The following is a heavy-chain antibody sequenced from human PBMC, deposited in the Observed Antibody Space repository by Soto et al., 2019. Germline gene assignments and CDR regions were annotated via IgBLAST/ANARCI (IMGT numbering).Heavy chain of an antibody. J-gene: IGHJ3*02. D-gene: IGHD1-1*01. V-gene: IGHV2-5*02. Sequence: QITLKESGPTLVKPTQTLTLTCTFSGFSLSTSGVGVGWIRQPPGKALEWLALIYWADDKRYSPSLKSRLTITKDTSKNQVVLTMTTMDPVDTATYYCAHSPLNWNAADAFDIWGQGTMVTVSS. CDR1: GFSLSTSGVG. CDR3: AHSPLNWNAADAFDI. CDR2: IYWADDK.